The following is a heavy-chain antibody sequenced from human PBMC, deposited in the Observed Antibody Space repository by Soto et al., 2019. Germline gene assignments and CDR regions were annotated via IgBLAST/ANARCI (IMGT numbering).Heavy chain of an antibody. V-gene: IGHV3-30*01. Sequence: GGSLRLSCAASGFTFSSYAMHWVRQAPGEGLEWVAVISYDGGNKYYADSVKGRFTVSRDNSKNTLYLQMNSLRVEDTAVYYFVRDSATVGQRWTRGIDHWGQGSLVTVSS. J-gene: IGHJ4*02. CDR1: GFTFSSYA. CDR3: VRDSATVGQRWTRGIDH. CDR2: ISYDGGNK. D-gene: IGHD5-18*01.